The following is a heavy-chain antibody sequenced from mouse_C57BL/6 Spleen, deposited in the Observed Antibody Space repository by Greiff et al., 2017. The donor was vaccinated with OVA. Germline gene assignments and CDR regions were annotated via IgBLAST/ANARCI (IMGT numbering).Heavy chain of an antibody. J-gene: IGHJ4*01. V-gene: IGHV7-3*01. CDR3: ARYQYDAMDY. Sequence: EVQLVESGGGLVQPGGSLSLSCAASGFTFTDYYMSWVRQPPGKALEWLGFIRNKANGYTTEYSASVKGRLTISRDNSQSILSLQMNALRAEDSATYYCARYQYDAMDYWGQGTSVTVSS. CDR2: IRNKANGYTT. CDR1: GFTFTDYY.